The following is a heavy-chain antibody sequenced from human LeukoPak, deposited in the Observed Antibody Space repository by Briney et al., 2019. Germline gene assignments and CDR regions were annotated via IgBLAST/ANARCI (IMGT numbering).Heavy chain of an antibody. CDR3: ARHYGPGSGSSIEFDY. CDR1: GYSISSGYY. CDR2: IYHSGST. D-gene: IGHD3-10*01. V-gene: IGHV4-38-2*01. Sequence: SETLSLTCAVSGYSISSGYYWGWIRQPPGKGLEWIGSIYHSGSTSYNPSLTSRVTMSVDTSKNQFSLKLSSVTAADTAVYYCARHYGPGSGSSIEFDYWGQGTLVTVSS. J-gene: IGHJ4*02.